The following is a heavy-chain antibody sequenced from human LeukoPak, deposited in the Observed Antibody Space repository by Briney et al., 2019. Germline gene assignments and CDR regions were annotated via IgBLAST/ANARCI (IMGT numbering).Heavy chain of an antibody. V-gene: IGHV3-23*01. D-gene: IGHD6-13*01. CDR1: GFTFSSYA. Sequence: GGSLRLSCAASGFTFSSYAMSWVRQAPRKGVEWVSAISGSGGSTYYADSVKGRFTISRDNSKNTLYLQMNSLRAEDTAVYYCAKDEIAARSPYYFDYWGQGTLVTVSS. CDR2: ISGSGGST. J-gene: IGHJ4*02. CDR3: AKDEIAARSPYYFDY.